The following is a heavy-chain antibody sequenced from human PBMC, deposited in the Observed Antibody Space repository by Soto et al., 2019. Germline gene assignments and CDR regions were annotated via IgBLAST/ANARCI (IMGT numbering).Heavy chain of an antibody. Sequence: ASVKVSCKASCYTFTNYGISWVRQAPGQGLEWMGWINVYNGNTKYAQKVQGRVTMTTDTSTSTAYMELRSLRSDDTAVYYCARGVGSGSYYNQYNWFDPWGQGTLVTVS. CDR3: ARGVGSGSYYNQYNWFDP. J-gene: IGHJ5*02. D-gene: IGHD3-10*01. V-gene: IGHV1-18*01. CDR1: CYTFTNYG. CDR2: INVYNGNT.